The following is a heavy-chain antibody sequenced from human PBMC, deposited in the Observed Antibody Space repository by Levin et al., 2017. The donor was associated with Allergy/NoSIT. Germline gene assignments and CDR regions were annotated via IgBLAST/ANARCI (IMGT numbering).Heavy chain of an antibody. D-gene: IGHD3-9*01. CDR2: INHSGST. CDR3: ARGPPSRYDILTGYYKRGFDY. J-gene: IGHJ4*02. Sequence: PSETLSLTCAVYGGSFSGYYWSWIRQPPGKGLEWIGEINHSGSTNYNPSLKSRVTISVDTSKNQFSLKLSSVTAADTAVYYCARGPPSRYDILTGYYKRGFDYWGQGTLVTVSS. V-gene: IGHV4-34*01. CDR1: GGSFSGYY.